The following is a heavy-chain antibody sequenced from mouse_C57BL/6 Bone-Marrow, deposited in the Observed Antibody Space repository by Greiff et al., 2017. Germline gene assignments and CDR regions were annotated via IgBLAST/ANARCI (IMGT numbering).Heavy chain of an antibody. D-gene: IGHD1-1*01. V-gene: IGHV1-39*01. J-gene: IGHJ2*01. CDR3: ARGAYYGSSYGEGIDY. CDR2: INPNYGTT. CDR1: GYSFTDYN. Sequence: EVQLQQSGPELVKPGASVKISCKASGYSFTDYNMNWVKQSNGKSLEWIGVINPNYGTTSYNQKFKGKATLTVDQSSSTAYMQLNSLTSKDSAVYYCARGAYYGSSYGEGIDYWGQGATLTVSS.